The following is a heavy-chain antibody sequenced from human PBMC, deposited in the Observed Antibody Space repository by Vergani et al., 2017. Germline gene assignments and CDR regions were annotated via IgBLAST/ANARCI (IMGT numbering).Heavy chain of an antibody. Sequence: QVQLVQSGAEVKKPGASVKVSCKASGYTFTGYYMHWVRQAPGQGLEWMGWNNPDSGGTNYAQKFQGRVTMTRDTSISTVYMELSTLRSDETAVDYCARGGGVAVAGKRDYWGQGTLVTVSS. J-gene: IGHJ4*02. D-gene: IGHD6-19*01. V-gene: IGHV1-2*02. CDR3: ARGGGVAVAGKRDY. CDR2: NNPDSGGT. CDR1: GYTFTGYY.